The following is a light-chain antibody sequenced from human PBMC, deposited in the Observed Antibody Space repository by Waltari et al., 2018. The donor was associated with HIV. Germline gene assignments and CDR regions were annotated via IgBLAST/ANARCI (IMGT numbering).Light chain of an antibody. V-gene: IGLV2-14*02. Sequence: QSALTPPASVSGSPGQPVTISCTGTRSHVGGYNLVSWYQQHPDKAPKLVIFDANTRPSGIPFRFSASKSGNTASLTISGLQPEDEADYYCCSYMSGSTLVFGGGTKVIV. CDR1: RSHVGGYNL. J-gene: IGLJ3*02. CDR3: CSYMSGSTLV. CDR2: DAN.